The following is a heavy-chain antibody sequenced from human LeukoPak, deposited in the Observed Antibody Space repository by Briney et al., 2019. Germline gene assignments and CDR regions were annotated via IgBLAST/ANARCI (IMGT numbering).Heavy chain of an antibody. CDR1: GFTFNSNW. Sequence: GGSLRLSCAASGFTFNSNWMQWVRQAPGKGLVWVSRVNTDGSSTNYADSVKGRFTISRDNAKNTLFLQMNSLRVDDTAVYYCARGETLGVDWGQGTLATVSS. CDR2: VNTDGSST. J-gene: IGHJ4*02. D-gene: IGHD3-16*01. CDR3: ARGETLGVD. V-gene: IGHV3-74*01.